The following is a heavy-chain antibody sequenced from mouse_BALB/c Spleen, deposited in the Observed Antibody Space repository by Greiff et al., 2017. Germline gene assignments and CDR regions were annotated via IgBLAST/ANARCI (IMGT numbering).Heavy chain of an antibody. D-gene: IGHD1-1*01. Sequence: VKLMESGAELAKPGASVKMSCKASGYTFTSYWMHWVKQRPGQGLEWIGYINPSTGYTEYNQKFKDKATLTADKSSSTAYMQLSSLTSEDSAVYYCARYGSRFSYAMDYWGQGTSVTVSS. J-gene: IGHJ4*01. CDR2: INPSTGYT. CDR3: ARYGSRFSYAMDY. V-gene: IGHV1-7*01. CDR1: GYTFTSYW.